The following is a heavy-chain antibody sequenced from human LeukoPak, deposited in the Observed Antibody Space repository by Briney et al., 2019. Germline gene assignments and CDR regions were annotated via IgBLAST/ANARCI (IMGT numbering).Heavy chain of an antibody. Sequence: EASVKFSCKASGYTFTSYGICWVRHAPGQGLEWMGWISAYNGNTNYAQKLQGRVTMTTDTSTSTAYMELRSLRSDDTAVCCCARAGIKSSPFDYWGQGTLVTVSS. D-gene: IGHD2-15*01. V-gene: IGHV1-18*01. J-gene: IGHJ4*02. CDR2: ISAYNGNT. CDR3: ARAGIKSSPFDY. CDR1: GYTFTSYG.